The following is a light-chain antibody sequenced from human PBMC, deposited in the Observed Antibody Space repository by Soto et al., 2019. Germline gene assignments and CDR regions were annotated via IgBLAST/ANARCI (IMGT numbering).Light chain of an antibody. V-gene: IGLV2-14*01. CDR1: SSDVGGYNY. J-gene: IGLJ2*01. CDR2: DVS. CDR3: CSYTISSTRVV. Sequence: QSALTQPASVSGSPGQSITISCTGTSSDVGGYNYVSWYQQHPGKAPKLMIYDVSNRPSGVSNRFSGSKSGNTASLTLSGLQAEDEADYYCCSYTISSTRVVLGGGTKLTVL.